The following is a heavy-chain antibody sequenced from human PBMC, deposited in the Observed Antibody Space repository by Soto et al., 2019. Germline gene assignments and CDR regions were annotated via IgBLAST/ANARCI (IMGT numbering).Heavy chain of an antibody. Sequence: GGSLRLSCAASGLTFSTYWMTWVRQAPGKGLEWVANIKQDGSETYYVDSVKGRFTISRDNAKNSLYLQMNSLRAEDTAGYSGARRRQNYYALDVWGQGTTVTVSS. CDR3: ARRRQNYYALDV. CDR2: IKQDGSET. D-gene: IGHD1-1*01. V-gene: IGHV3-7*03. J-gene: IGHJ6*02. CDR1: GLTFSTYW.